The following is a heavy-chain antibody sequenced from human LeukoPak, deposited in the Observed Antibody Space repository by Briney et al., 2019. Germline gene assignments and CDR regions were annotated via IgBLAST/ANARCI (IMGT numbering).Heavy chain of an antibody. Sequence: GGSLRLSCAASGFTFSSYGMHWVRQAPGKGLEWVAAIWYDGSNKYYADSVKGRFTISRDNSKNTLYLQMNSLRAEDTAVYYCARDMVIRRYYYYGMDVWGQGTTVTVSS. J-gene: IGHJ6*02. CDR1: GFTFSSYG. CDR3: ARDMVIRRYYYYGMDV. V-gene: IGHV3-33*01. CDR2: IWYDGSNK. D-gene: IGHD3-22*01.